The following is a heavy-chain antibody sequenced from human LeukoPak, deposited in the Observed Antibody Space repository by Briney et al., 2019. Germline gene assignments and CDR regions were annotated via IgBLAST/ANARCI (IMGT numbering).Heavy chain of an antibody. CDR1: GFTFSSYS. Sequence: PGGSLRLSCAASGFTFSSYSMNWVRQAPGKGLEWVSYISSSSTIYYADSVKGRFTISRDNAKNSLYLQMNSLRAEDTAVYYCAKVGSGWYGVDYWDQGTLVTVSS. J-gene: IGHJ4*02. V-gene: IGHV3-48*04. D-gene: IGHD6-19*01. CDR3: AKVGSGWYGVDY. CDR2: ISSSSTI.